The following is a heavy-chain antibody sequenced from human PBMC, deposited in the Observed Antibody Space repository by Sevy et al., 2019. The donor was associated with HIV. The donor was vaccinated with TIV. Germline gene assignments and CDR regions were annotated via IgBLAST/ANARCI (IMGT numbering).Heavy chain of an antibody. J-gene: IGHJ6*03. CDR3: ARGAYAGNSHYYQYMDV. V-gene: IGHV3-66*02. CDR2: IYSGGST. D-gene: IGHD6-13*01. CDR1: GFAVTNNY. Sequence: GGSLRLSCTVSGFAVTNNYMTWVRQAPGKGLEWVSVIYSGGSTYYAGSVKGRFTISRDNSKNTLYLQMNSLRADDTAVYYCARGAYAGNSHYYQYMDVWGKGTTVTVSS.